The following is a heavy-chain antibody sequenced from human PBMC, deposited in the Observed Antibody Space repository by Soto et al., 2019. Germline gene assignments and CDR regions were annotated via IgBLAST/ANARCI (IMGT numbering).Heavy chain of an antibody. CDR1: GYTFTSYG. V-gene: IGHV1-18*01. D-gene: IGHD1-20*01. CDR2: FSAYNGNT. J-gene: IGHJ4*02. Sequence: QVQLVQSGAEVKKPGASVKVSCKSSGYTFTSYGISWVRQAPGQGLEGMGWFSAYNGNTNYAQQLQGRVTITTETSSSTAYMELRSLRSDDKAVHYCAGETLTGRTRANNFDYWGQGTLVTVSS. CDR3: AGETLTGRTRANNFDY.